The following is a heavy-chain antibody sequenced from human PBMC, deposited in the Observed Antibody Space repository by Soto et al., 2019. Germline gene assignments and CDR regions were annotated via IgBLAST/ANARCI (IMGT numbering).Heavy chain of an antibody. CDR2: IFIGGTT. CDR3: VRDDFGLGIDY. Sequence: GGSLSLSCAASGFTVSSSQMTWVRQAPGKALEWVSVIFIGGTTQYAVSVKGRFTISRDNAKNTLYLQMNSLRAEDTAVYYCVRDDFGLGIDYWGLGTLVTVSS. CDR1: GFTVSSSQ. D-gene: IGHD1-26*01. V-gene: IGHV3-53*01. J-gene: IGHJ4*02.